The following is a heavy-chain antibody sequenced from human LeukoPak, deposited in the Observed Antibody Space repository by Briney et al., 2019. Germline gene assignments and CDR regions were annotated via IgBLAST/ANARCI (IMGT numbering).Heavy chain of an antibody. CDR3: ARAGIAGTTFDY. V-gene: IGHV4-61*01. Sequence: SETLSLTCTVSGGSVRSDSYYWNWIRQPPGKGLEWIGYISYSGSTNYNPSLKSRVTISVDTSKNQFSLKLSSVTAADTAVYYCARAGIAGTTFDYWGQGTLVTVSS. CDR1: GGSVRSDSYY. D-gene: IGHD1-1*01. CDR2: ISYSGST. J-gene: IGHJ4*02.